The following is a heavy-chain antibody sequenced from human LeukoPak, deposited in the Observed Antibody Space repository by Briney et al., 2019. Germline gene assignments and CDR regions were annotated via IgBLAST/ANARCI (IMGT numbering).Heavy chain of an antibody. CDR2: IKLDGSEK. CDR3: ARDQYDTWSRRGNFDS. Sequence: GGSLRLSCVASGFTFGKYWMSWVRQASGKGLEWVANIKLDGSEKNYVDSVKGRFTISRDNTKNSLYLQMNSLRVEDTAVFYCARDQYDTWSRRGNFDSWGQGTLVIVSS. CDR1: GFTFGKYW. V-gene: IGHV3-7*03. D-gene: IGHD3-3*01. J-gene: IGHJ4*02.